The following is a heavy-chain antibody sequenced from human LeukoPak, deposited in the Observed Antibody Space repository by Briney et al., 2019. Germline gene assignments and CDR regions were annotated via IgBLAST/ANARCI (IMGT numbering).Heavy chain of an antibody. CDR1: GGSISSYY. V-gene: IGHV4-39*07. D-gene: IGHD3-10*01. CDR2: IYYSGST. CDR3: ARVHYYGSGSLDY. J-gene: IGHJ4*02. Sequence: PSETLSLTCTVSGGSISSYYWGWIRQPPGKGLEWIGSIYYSGSTYYNPSLKSRVTISVDTSKNQFSLKLSSVTAADTAVYYCARVHYYGSGSLDYWGQGTLVTVSS.